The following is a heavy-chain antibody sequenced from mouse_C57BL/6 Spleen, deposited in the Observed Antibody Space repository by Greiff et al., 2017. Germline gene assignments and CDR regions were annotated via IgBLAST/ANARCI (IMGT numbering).Heavy chain of an antibody. CDR3: ARRGYSNYGYFDV. V-gene: IGHV5-6*02. CDR1: GFTFSSYG. D-gene: IGHD2-5*01. CDR2: ISSGGSYT. Sequence: EVKVVESGGDLVKPGGSLKLSCAASGFTFSSYGMSWVRQTPDKRLEWVATISSGGSYTYYPDSVKGRFTISRDNAKKTLYLQMSSLKSEDTAMYYCARRGYSNYGYFDVWGTGTTVTVSS. J-gene: IGHJ1*03.